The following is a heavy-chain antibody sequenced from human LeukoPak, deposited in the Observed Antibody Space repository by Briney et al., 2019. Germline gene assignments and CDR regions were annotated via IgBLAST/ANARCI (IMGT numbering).Heavy chain of an antibody. D-gene: IGHD5-24*01. Sequence: SVKVSCKASGYTFTGYYMHWVRQAPGQGLEWMGRINPNSGGTNYAQKFQGRVTMTRDTSISTAYMELSSLRSEDTAVYYCARGVEMAPYYYYGMDVWGQGTTVTVSS. V-gene: IGHV1-2*06. CDR2: INPNSGGT. J-gene: IGHJ6*02. CDR3: ARGVEMAPYYYYGMDV. CDR1: GYTFTGYY.